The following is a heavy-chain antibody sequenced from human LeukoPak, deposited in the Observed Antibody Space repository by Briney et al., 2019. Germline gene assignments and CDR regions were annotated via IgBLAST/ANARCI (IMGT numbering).Heavy chain of an antibody. CDR3: ARDLAYYYDSSGYRNWFDP. D-gene: IGHD3-22*01. Sequence: ASVKVSCKASGYTFTGYYMHWVRQAPGQGLEWMGWINPNSGGTNYAQKFQGRVTMTRDTSISTAYMELSRLRSDDTAVYYCARDLAYYYDSSGYRNWFDPWGQGTLVTVSS. J-gene: IGHJ5*02. CDR1: GYTFTGYY. V-gene: IGHV1-2*02. CDR2: INPNSGGT.